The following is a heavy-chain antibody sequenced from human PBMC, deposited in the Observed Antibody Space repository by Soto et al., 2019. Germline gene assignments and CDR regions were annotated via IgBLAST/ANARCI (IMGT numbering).Heavy chain of an antibody. D-gene: IGHD2-15*01. Sequence: VLLVESGGGLVQPGRSLRLSCAVSGFNFGNYAMHWVRQAPGKGLEWVAAINWNSDKVAYAGSVLGRFTIFRDSAKNSLHLQMNDLTTADTALYYCAKDKGGTPYSIDSWGQGILVSVSS. CDR2: INWNSDKV. V-gene: IGHV3-9*01. CDR1: GFNFGNYA. CDR3: AKDKGGTPYSIDS. J-gene: IGHJ4*02.